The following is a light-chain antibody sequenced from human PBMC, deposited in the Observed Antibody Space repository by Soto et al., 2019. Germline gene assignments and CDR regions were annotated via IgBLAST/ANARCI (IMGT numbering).Light chain of an antibody. CDR1: QGVSNN. CDR3: QQYDDWPGT. J-gene: IGKJ1*01. CDR2: GAS. Sequence: EIVMTQSPATLSVSPGERATLSCRASQGVSNNLAWYQQKPGQAPRLLIYGASTRATGIPARFSGSGTGTEFTLTVSSLQSEDFSVYYCQQYDDWPGTFGQGTKVEIK. V-gene: IGKV3-15*01.